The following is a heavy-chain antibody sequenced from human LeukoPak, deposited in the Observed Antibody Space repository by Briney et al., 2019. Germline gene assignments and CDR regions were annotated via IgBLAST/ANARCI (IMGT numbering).Heavy chain of an antibody. D-gene: IGHD3-22*01. CDR1: GYTFTSYA. Sequence: ASVKVSCKASGYTFTSYAMNWVRQAPGQGLEGMGWINTNTGNPTYAQGFTGRFVFSLDTSVSTAYLQISSLKAEDTAVYYCARGLPYSSGTRADAFDIWGQGTMVTVSS. CDR3: ARGLPYSSGTRADAFDI. J-gene: IGHJ3*02. CDR2: INTNTGNP. V-gene: IGHV7-4-1*02.